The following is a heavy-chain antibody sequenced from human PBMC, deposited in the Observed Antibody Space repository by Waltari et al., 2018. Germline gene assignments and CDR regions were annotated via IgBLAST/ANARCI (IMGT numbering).Heavy chain of an antibody. CDR3: ARAPGYKGYFDY. CDR2: VNHGGDT. CDR1: GGSFRGYY. V-gene: IGHV4-34*01. D-gene: IGHD5-12*01. J-gene: IGHJ4*02. Sequence: QVQLQGWGAGLLRPYATPSLPCAVPGGSFRGYYWSWTRQSPGKGLEWIGDVNHGGDTNYSPSLESRVTISVDMSKNQFSLKMRSVTAADTAIYYCARAPGYKGYFDYWGRGTLVTVSS.